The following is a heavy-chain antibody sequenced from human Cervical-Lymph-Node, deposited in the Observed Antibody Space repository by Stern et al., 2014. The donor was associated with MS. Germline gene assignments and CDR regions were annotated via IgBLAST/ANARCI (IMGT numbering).Heavy chain of an antibody. V-gene: IGHV3-30*18. Sequence: MQLVESGGGVVQPGRSLRLSCSASGFTFSSYGMHWVRQIPGKVLEWVALISSDGTEEFYADSVKGRFTISRDNSKKTLYLQMNGLRAEDTAVYSCAKRRDGFNYLASWGQGTLVTVSS. CDR2: ISSDGTEE. J-gene: IGHJ5*01. D-gene: IGHD5-24*01. CDR1: GFTFSSYG. CDR3: AKRRDGFNYLAS.